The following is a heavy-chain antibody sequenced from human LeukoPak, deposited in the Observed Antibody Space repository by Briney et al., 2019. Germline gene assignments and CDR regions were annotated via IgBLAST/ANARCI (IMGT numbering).Heavy chain of an antibody. V-gene: IGHV4-59*08. Sequence: SETLSLTCTVSGGSISSYHWSWIRQPPGKGLEWIGYIYYSGSTNYNPSLKSRVTISVDTSKNQFSLKLSSVTAADTAVYYCARHLWFGELRKGPDFDYWGQGTLVTVSS. CDR1: GGSISSYH. D-gene: IGHD3-10*01. CDR3: ARHLWFGELRKGPDFDY. CDR2: IYYSGST. J-gene: IGHJ4*02.